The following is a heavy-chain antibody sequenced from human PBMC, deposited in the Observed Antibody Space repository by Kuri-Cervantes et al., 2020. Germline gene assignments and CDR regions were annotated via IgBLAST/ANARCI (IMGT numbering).Heavy chain of an antibody. Sequence: GGSLRLSCAASGFTFSSYSMNWVRQAPGKGLEWVSSISSSSSYIYYADSVKGRFTISRDNSKNTLYLQMNSLRAEDTAVYYCARDCLNRDSYGFDYWGQGTLVTVSS. D-gene: IGHD5-18*01. V-gene: IGHV3-21*01. CDR2: ISSSSSYI. CDR3: ARDCLNRDSYGFDY. CDR1: GFTFSSYS. J-gene: IGHJ4*02.